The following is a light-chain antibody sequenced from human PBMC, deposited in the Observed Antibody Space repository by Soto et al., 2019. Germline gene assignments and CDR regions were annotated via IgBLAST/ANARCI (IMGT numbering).Light chain of an antibody. CDR3: QQYYNLPRT. J-gene: IGKJ1*01. CDR1: QSVISD. CDR2: DAS. V-gene: IGKV3-15*01. Sequence: EIVMTQSPATLSVSPGETATLSCRASQSVISDLALFQQKPGQSPRLLIYDASTRATGIPARFSGSGFGTEFTLTISSLQSEDFAVYWCQQYYNLPRTFGQGTKVDIK.